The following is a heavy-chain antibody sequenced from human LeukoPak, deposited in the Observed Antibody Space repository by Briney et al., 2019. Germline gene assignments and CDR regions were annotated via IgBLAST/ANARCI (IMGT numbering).Heavy chain of an antibody. CDR3: ARDLATGTTSGY. V-gene: IGHV3-30-3*01. J-gene: IGHJ4*02. D-gene: IGHD1-1*01. Sequence: GGSLRLSCAASGFTFSSYAMHWVRQAPGKGLEWVAVISYDGSNKYYADSVKGRFTISRDNSKNTLCLQMNSLRAEDTAVYYCARDLATGTTSGYWGQGTLVTVSS. CDR1: GFTFSSYA. CDR2: ISYDGSNK.